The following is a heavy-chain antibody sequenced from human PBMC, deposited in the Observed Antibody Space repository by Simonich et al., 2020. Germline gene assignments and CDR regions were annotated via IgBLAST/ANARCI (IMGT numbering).Heavy chain of an antibody. CDR3: ARDPVVPAAIRNAFDI. J-gene: IGHJ3*02. CDR1: GYTFTGYY. Sequence: QVQLVQSGAEVKKPGASVKVSCKASGYTFTGYYMHWGRQAPGQGLGWCGRINPNSGGTNYEQKVQGRVTMTRDTSISTAYMELSRLRSDDTAVYYCARDPVVPAAIRNAFDIWGQGTMVTVSS. CDR2: INPNSGGT. D-gene: IGHD2-2*01. V-gene: IGHV1-2*02.